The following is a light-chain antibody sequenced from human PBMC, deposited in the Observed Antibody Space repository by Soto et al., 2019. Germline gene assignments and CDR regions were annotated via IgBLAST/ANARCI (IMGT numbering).Light chain of an antibody. CDR1: QGISSW. Sequence: DILMTSSPSSVSASGGDGVTITCRASQGISSWLAWYQQKPGKAPKLLIYAASSLQSGVPSRFSGSGSGTDFTLTISSLQPEDFATYYCLQDYNYPRTFGQGTKVDIK. J-gene: IGKJ1*01. CDR2: AAS. CDR3: LQDYNYPRT. V-gene: IGKV1-12*01.